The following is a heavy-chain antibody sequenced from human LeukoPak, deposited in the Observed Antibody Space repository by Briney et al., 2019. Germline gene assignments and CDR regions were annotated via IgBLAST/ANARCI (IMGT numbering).Heavy chain of an antibody. V-gene: IGHV3-48*03. CDR2: ISSSRSTI. D-gene: IGHD6-19*01. Sequence: GGSLRLSCAASGFTFSSYEMNWVRQAPGQGLEWVSYISSSRSTIYYADSVKGRFTISRDNAKNSVYLQMNSLRAEDTAVYYCARDGSGWPYYYYGMDVWGQGTTVTVSS. J-gene: IGHJ6*02. CDR1: GFTFSSYE. CDR3: ARDGSGWPYYYYGMDV.